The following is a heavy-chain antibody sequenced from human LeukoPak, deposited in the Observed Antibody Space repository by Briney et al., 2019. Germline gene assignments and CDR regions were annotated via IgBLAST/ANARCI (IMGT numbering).Heavy chain of an antibody. CDR1: GYTFTSYG. V-gene: IGHV1-18*01. Sequence: ASVKVSCKASGYTFTSYGISWVRQAPGQGLEWMGWISAYNGNTNYAQKLQGRVTMTTDTSTSTAYMELRSLRFDDTAVYYCARDRLLRYFDWLLYKANWFDPWGQGTLVTVSS. CDR3: ARDRLLRYFDWLLYKANWFDP. D-gene: IGHD3-9*01. CDR2: ISAYNGNT. J-gene: IGHJ5*02.